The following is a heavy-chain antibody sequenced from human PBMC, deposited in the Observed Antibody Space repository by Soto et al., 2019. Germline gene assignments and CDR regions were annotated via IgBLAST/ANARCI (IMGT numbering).Heavy chain of an antibody. V-gene: IGHV3-64D*08. CDR2: SSSNGGST. D-gene: IGHD2-15*01. Sequence: KGLEYVSASSSNGGSTYYADSVKGRFTISRDNSKNTLYLQMSSLRAEDTAVYYFVFFQAEDGIRDTVPVSAFLLNRSSDL. J-gene: IGHJ2*01. CDR3: VFFQAEDGIRDTVPVSAFLLNRSSDL.